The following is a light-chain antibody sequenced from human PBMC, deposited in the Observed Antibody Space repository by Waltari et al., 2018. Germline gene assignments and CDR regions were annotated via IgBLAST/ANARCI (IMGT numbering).Light chain of an antibody. Sequence: EIVFTQSPGTLSLSLGERATVSCRASQSVSRALAWYQQKPGQAPRLLIYGASTRATGITDRFSGSGYGTDFSLTISRLEPDDFAVYYCQHYLRLPVTFGQGTTVEI. V-gene: IGKV3-20*01. CDR3: QHYLRLPVT. CDR1: QSVSRA. J-gene: IGKJ1*01. CDR2: GAS.